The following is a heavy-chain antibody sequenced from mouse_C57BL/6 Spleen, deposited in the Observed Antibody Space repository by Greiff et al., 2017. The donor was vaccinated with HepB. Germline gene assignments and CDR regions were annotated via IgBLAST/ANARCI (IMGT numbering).Heavy chain of an antibody. J-gene: IGHJ2*01. V-gene: IGHV5-9*01. CDR3: ARRGDYFDY. CDR1: GFTFSSYT. Sequence: EVMLVESGGGLVKPGGSLKLSCAASGFTFSSYTMSWVRQTPEKRLEWVATISGGGGNTYYPDSVKGRFTISRDNAKNTLYLQMSSLRSEDTAVYYCARRGDYFDYWGQGTTLTVSS. CDR2: ISGGGGNT.